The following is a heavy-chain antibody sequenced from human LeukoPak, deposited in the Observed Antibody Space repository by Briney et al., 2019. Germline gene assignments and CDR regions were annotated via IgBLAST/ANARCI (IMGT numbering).Heavy chain of an antibody. V-gene: IGHV3-23*01. Sequence: PGGSLRLSCAAPGFTFSSYAMSWVRQAPGKGLEWVSLISGNGGTTYYADSVKGRFTISRDNSKKTLYLQMNSLGAEDTAVYYCARVGPSGGSDYWGQGTLVTVSS. CDR2: ISGNGGTT. J-gene: IGHJ4*02. CDR3: ARVGPSGGSDY. D-gene: IGHD6-19*01. CDR1: GFTFSSYA.